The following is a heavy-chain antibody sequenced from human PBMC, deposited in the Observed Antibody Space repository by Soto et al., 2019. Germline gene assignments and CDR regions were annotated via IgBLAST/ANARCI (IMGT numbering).Heavy chain of an antibody. CDR3: ARMSISGRLWAFDI. CDR2: IYYSGTT. J-gene: IGHJ3*02. Sequence: QVQLQESGPGLVKASQTLSLTCTVSAGSINSGGYYWSWIRQHPGKALEWIGYIYYSGTTYYNPSLKSRLIMSIDTSKNLFFLMLSSVTAADTAVYSCARMSISGRLWAFDICGQGTMVTVSS. CDR1: AGSINSGGYY. D-gene: IGHD6-6*01. V-gene: IGHV4-31*03.